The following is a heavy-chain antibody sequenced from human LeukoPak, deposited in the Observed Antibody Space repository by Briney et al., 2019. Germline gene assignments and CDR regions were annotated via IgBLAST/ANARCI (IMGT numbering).Heavy chain of an antibody. D-gene: IGHD2-8*01. Sequence: GESLRISFKRSGYRFTTYWISWVRQLPGKGLEWMGRIDPSDSYTNYSPSFQGHLTISADKSISTAYLQWSSLKASDTAMYYCARHQLLGPCFKGVCSDAFDIWGQGTMVTVSS. J-gene: IGHJ3*02. V-gene: IGHV5-10-1*01. CDR1: GYRFTTYW. CDR2: IDPSDSYT. CDR3: ARHQLLGPCFKGVCSDAFDI.